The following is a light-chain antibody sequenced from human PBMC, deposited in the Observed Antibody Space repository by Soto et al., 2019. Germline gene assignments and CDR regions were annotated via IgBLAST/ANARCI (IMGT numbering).Light chain of an antibody. CDR2: GAS. CDR1: QSVGGS. V-gene: IGKV3-15*01. Sequence: MTRSPSTLSVSPGDRVTLSCRASQSVGGSLAWYRQKPGQAPSLLVYGASTRATGIPARFSGSGSGTDFTLTISSLEHEDSAVYYCQQRRNWHPVTFGGGTKVDIK. CDR3: QQRRNWHPVT. J-gene: IGKJ4*01.